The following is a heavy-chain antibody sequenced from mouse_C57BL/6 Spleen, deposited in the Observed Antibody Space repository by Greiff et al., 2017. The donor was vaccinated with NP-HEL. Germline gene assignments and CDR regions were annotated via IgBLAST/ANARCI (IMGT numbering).Heavy chain of an antibody. J-gene: IGHJ1*03. CDR1: GYTFTSYW. CDR3: TKYYGSSSWYFDV. Sequence: EVQLQQSGTVLARPGASVKMSCKTSGYTFTSYWMHWVKQRPGQGLEWIGAIYPGNSDTSYNQKFKGKAKLTAVTSASTAYMELSSLTNEDSAVYYCTKYYGSSSWYFDVWGTGTTVTVSS. D-gene: IGHD1-1*01. V-gene: IGHV1-5*01. CDR2: IYPGNSDT.